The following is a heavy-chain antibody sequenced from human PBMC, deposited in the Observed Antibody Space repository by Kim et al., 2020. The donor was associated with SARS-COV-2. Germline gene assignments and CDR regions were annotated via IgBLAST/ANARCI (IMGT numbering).Heavy chain of an antibody. CDR2: IHSSGIT. Sequence: SETLSLTCTVSGVSISSGGSYWTWLRQHPGKGLEWTGYIHSSGITNYNPSLKSRILISADTSKNHFSLTLSSVTAADTAVYYCARARRYSGYDAVDYWGQGTLVTVSS. CDR3: ARARRYSGYDAVDY. D-gene: IGHD5-12*01. J-gene: IGHJ4*02. V-gene: IGHV4-31*03. CDR1: GVSISSGGSY.